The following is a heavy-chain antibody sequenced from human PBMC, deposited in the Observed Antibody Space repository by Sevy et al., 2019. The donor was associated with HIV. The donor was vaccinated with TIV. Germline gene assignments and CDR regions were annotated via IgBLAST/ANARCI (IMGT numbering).Heavy chain of an antibody. CDR2: ISYDGSNK. J-gene: IGHJ6*02. Sequence: GGYLRLSCAASGFTFSSYGMHWVRQAPGKGLEWVAVISYDGSNKYYADSVKDRFTISRDNSKNTLYLQMNSLRAEDTAVYCCASVYYYGSGSYGSGYGMDVWGQGTTVTVSS. D-gene: IGHD3-10*01. V-gene: IGHV3-30*03. CDR3: ASVYYYGSGSYGSGYGMDV. CDR1: GFTFSSYG.